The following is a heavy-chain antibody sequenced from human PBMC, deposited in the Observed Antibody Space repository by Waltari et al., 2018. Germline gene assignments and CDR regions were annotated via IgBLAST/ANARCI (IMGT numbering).Heavy chain of an antibody. V-gene: IGHV3-7*01. CDR3: ARDMTVSQSDGFDL. CDR2: IKQDGSET. J-gene: IGHJ3*01. CDR1: GFIFSDFY. Sequence: EVQLVESGGGLVQPGGSLRLSCAASGFIFSDFYMSWVRQAPGKGLEWLANIKQDGSETYYLDSVKGRFTISKDDVGNSLSVQMNNLRVEDTAVYYCARDMTVSQSDGFDLWGQGTMVTVS. D-gene: IGHD4-4*01.